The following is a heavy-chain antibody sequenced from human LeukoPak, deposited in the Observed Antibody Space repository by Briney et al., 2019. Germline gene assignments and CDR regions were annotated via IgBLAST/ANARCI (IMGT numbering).Heavy chain of an antibody. V-gene: IGHV1-2*02. CDR3: ARGLSRFDWNWFDP. CDR1: GYTFTGYY. Sequence: ASVKVSCKASGYTFTGYYMHWVRQAPGQGLEWMGWINPNSGGTNYAQKFQGRVTMTRDTSISTAYMELSRLRSDDTAVYYCARGLSRFDWNWFDPWGQGTLVTVSS. CDR2: INPNSGGT. J-gene: IGHJ5*02. D-gene: IGHD3-9*01.